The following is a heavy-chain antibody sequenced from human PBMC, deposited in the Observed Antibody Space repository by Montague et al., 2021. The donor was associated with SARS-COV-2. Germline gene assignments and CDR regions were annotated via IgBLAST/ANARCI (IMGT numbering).Heavy chain of an antibody. CDR1: GFASNNYW. D-gene: IGHD1-14*01. CDR3: VRDKGTHRILDY. V-gene: IGHV3-74*01. J-gene: IGHJ4*02. CDR2: IKFDGTVI. Sequence: SLRLSCAASGFASNNYWMHWVRQAPGKGLVWVSRIKFDGTVIHYADSVKGRFTISRDNAKNTLYLQMNSLRVAETAVYYCVRDKGTHRILDYWGQGILVTVSS.